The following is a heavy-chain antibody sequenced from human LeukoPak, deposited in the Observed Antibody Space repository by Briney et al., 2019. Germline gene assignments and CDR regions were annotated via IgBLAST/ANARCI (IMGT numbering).Heavy chain of an antibody. D-gene: IGHD2-2*01. CDR3: ARHPEPGYCSSTSCHESYFDY. CDR2: ISGSGGRP. CDR1: GFTFSSCA. J-gene: IGHJ4*02. Sequence: GGSLKLSCAASGFTFSSCAMSWVRQAPGKGLEWVSAISGSGGRPYYADSVKGRFTISRDNSKNTLYLQMNSLRAEDTAVYYCARHPEPGYCSSTSCHESYFDYWGQGTLVTVSS. V-gene: IGHV3-23*01.